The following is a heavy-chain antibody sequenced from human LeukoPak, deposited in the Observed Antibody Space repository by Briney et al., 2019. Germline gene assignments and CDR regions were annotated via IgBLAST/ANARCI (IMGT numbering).Heavy chain of an antibody. V-gene: IGHV1-18*01. CDR1: GYTFTSYG. J-gene: IGHJ5*02. CDR3: ARGQYSSSWYVGGDWFDP. Sequence: GASVKVSCKASGYTFTSYGISWVRQAPGQGLEWMGWISAYNGNTNYAQKLQGRVTMTTDTSTSTAYMELRSLRSDDTAVYYCARGQYSSSWYVGGDWFDPWGQGTLVTVSS. D-gene: IGHD6-13*01. CDR2: ISAYNGNT.